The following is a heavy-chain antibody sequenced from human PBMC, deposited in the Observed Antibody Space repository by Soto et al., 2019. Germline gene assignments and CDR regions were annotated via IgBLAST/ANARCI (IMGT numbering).Heavy chain of an antibody. D-gene: IGHD6-13*01. Sequence: SVKVSCKASGGTFSSYAISWVRQAPGQGLEWMGGIIPIFGTANYAQKFQGRVTITADESTSTAYMELSSLRSEDTAVYYCARDKGPGSLVPYYFDYWGQGTLVTVSS. V-gene: IGHV1-69*13. CDR2: IIPIFGTA. CDR1: GGTFSSYA. CDR3: ARDKGPGSLVPYYFDY. J-gene: IGHJ4*02.